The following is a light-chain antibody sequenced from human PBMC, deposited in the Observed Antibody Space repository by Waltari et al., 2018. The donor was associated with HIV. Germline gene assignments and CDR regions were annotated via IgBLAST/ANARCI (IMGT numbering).Light chain of an antibody. V-gene: IGKV4-1*01. CDR3: QQYYSTPLT. J-gene: IGKJ4*01. CDR1: QSVLSSSNSKNF. Sequence: DIVMTQSPDSLAVSLGERATINCKSSQSVLSSSNSKNFLAWYQQKPRQPPKLLIYWASTRESGVPDRFSGSGSGTDFTLTISSLQAEDVAVYYCQQYYSTPLTFGGGTKVEIK. CDR2: WAS.